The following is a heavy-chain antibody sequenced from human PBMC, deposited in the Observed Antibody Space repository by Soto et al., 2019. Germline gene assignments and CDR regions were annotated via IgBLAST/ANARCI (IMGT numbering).Heavy chain of an antibody. CDR2: IWCGGSSK. D-gene: IGHD6-13*01. CDR1: GFTFSSYA. Sequence: WGSLRLSCASSGFTFSSYAMSWVRQAPGKGLEWVAAIWCGGSSKYYADSMKGRFTISRDNSKNTLYLQMNSLRAEDTAVYYCARDLSASSSCLDSWGQGTLVTVSS. J-gene: IGHJ4*02. V-gene: IGHV3-23*01. CDR3: ARDLSASSSCLDS.